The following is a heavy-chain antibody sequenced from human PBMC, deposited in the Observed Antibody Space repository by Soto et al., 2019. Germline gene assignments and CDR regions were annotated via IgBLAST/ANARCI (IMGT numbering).Heavy chain of an antibody. D-gene: IGHD5-12*01. CDR1: GGSINTFY. CDR3: AREGSYSAYNFAHGIQLWSFDF. V-gene: IGHV4-4*07. CDR2: IFSSGST. Sequence: SETLSLTCTVSGGSINTFYWSWVRQPAGKGLEWIGRIFSSGSTSFNPSLESRVAMSVDTSRNHFSLDLSSVTAADMAVYYCAREGSYSAYNFAHGIQLWSFDFWGQGALVTVSS. J-gene: IGHJ4*02.